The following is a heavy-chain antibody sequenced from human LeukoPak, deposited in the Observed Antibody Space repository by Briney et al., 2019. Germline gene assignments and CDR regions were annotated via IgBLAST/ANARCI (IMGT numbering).Heavy chain of an antibody. Sequence: GESLKISCKGSGYSFTSYWIGWVRQMPGKGLEWMGIIYPGDSDTRYSPSFQGQVTISADKSISTAYLQWSSLKASDTAMYYCARQSLRFLEYSWFDPWGQGTLVTVSS. CDR2: IYPGDSDT. V-gene: IGHV5-51*01. J-gene: IGHJ5*02. CDR3: ARQSLRFLEYSWFDP. CDR1: GYSFTSYW. D-gene: IGHD3-3*01.